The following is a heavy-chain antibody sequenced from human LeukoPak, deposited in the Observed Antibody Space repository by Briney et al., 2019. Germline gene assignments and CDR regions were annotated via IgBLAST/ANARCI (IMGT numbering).Heavy chain of an antibody. CDR1: GGSISSYY. CDR2: IDYNGST. D-gene: IGHD1-1*01. CDR3: ARTTRRVFDY. Sequence: SETLSLTCTVSGGSISSYYWSWIRQPPGKGLEWIGYIDYNGSTNYNSSLESRVTMSRDTSKNQFSLKLSSVTAADTAMYYCARTTRRVFDYWGQGTLVTVSS. V-gene: IGHV4-59*01. J-gene: IGHJ4*02.